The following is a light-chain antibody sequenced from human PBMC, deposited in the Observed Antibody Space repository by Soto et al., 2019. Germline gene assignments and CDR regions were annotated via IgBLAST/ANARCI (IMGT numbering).Light chain of an antibody. CDR1: QSLSINY. V-gene: IGKV3-20*01. CDR2: GAS. CDR3: QQYGNSPIT. Sequence: EIVLTQSPGTLSLSPGEGATLSCRASQSLSINYLAWYRQKPGQAPRLLIYGASSRATGIPDRFSGSGSGIYFTLTISRLEPEDFALYYCQQYGNSPITFGQGTLLE. J-gene: IGKJ5*01.